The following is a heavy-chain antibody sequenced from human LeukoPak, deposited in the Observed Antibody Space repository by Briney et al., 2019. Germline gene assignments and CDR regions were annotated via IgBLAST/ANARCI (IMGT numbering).Heavy chain of an antibody. Sequence: PGGSLRLSCAASGFTFSSFWVGWVRQAPGKGLEGVANINQDGSEKYYVDSVKGRFTISRDNAKNSVYLQMNSLRADDTAVYYCAVYCSGGSCFRNWGQGTLVTVSS. D-gene: IGHD2-15*01. CDR2: INQDGSEK. CDR1: GFTFSSFW. J-gene: IGHJ4*02. CDR3: AVYCSGGSCFRN. V-gene: IGHV3-7*05.